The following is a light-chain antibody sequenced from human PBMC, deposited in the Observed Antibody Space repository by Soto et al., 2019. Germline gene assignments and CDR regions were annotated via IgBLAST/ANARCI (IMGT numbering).Light chain of an antibody. CDR2: DAS. J-gene: IGKJ1*01. Sequence: DIQMTQSPSTLSASVGDRVTITCRASQSISSWLAWYQQKPGKAPKVLIYDASTLESGVPSRFSGGGSGTEFTLTITSLQPDDFATYYCQEYTTYSRTFVQGTKVEVK. CDR3: QEYTTYSRT. CDR1: QSISSW. V-gene: IGKV1-5*01.